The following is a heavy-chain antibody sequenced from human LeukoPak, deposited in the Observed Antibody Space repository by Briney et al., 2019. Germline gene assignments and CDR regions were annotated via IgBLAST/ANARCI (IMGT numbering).Heavy chain of an antibody. CDR3: AGKGTVGATTPPTAFTWFDP. V-gene: IGHV4-38-2*02. CDR1: GYSISSGYY. CDR2: IYHSGST. J-gene: IGHJ5*02. D-gene: IGHD1-26*01. Sequence: SETLSLTCTVSGYSISSGYYWGWIRQPPGKGLEWIGSIYHSGSTYYNPSLKSRVTISVDTSKNQFSLKLSSVTAADTAVYYCAGKGTVGATTPPTAFTWFDPWGQGTLVTVSS.